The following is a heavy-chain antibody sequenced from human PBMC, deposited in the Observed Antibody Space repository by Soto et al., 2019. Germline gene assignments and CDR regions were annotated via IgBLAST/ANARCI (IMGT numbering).Heavy chain of an antibody. J-gene: IGHJ6*02. V-gene: IGHV4-34*01. CDR2: INRSGST. CDR3: ARDKGSGSYNSRYYYGMDV. Sequence: PSETLSLTCAVYGGSLSDNFWSWIRQPPGKGLEWIGEINRSGSTNYIPSLKSRVTISVDTSKNQFSLKLSSVSAADTAVYYCARDKGSGSYNSRYYYGMDVWGQGTTVTVS. D-gene: IGHD3-10*01. CDR1: GGSLSDNF.